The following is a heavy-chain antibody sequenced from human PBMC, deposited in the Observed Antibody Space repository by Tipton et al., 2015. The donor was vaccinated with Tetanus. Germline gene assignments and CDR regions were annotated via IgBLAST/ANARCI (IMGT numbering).Heavy chain of an antibody. CDR2: ISWNSGSI. CDR1: GFTFDDYA. CDR3: AKDGAAAGTSPFDY. V-gene: IGHV3-9*01. D-gene: IGHD6-13*01. Sequence: SLRLSCAASGFTFDDYAMHWVRQAPGKGLEWVSGISWNSGSIGYADSVKGRFTISRDNAKNSLYLQMNSLRAEDTALYYCAKDGAAAGTSPFDYWGQGTLVTVSS. J-gene: IGHJ4*02.